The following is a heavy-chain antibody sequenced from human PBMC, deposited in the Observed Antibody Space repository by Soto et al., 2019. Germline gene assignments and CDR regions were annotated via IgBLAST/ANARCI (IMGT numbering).Heavy chain of an antibody. CDR3: AMLKVGSTTGNWFDS. V-gene: IGHV4-4*02. Sequence: SETLSLTCAVSGGSISSTNWWSWVRQPPGKGLEWIGEIYHRGTTNYNPSLKSRVTISVDKSKNQFSLKLSSVTAADTAVYYCAMLKVGSTTGNWFDSRGQGTLVTGSS. D-gene: IGHD1-26*01. J-gene: IGHJ5*01. CDR1: GGSISSTNW. CDR2: IYHRGTT.